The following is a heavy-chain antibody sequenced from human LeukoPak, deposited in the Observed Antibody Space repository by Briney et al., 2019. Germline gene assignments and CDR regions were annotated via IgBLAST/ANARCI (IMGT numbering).Heavy chain of an antibody. CDR3: ARMNYVSSGWGAPFDY. D-gene: IGHD1-7*01. Sequence: PGGSLRLSCAASGFTFSSSSMNWVRQAPGKGLEWVSYIRSSGSGTDYTGSVKGRFTISRDNAKNSLYLQMNSLRAEDTAVYYCARMNYVSSGWGAPFDYWGQGTLVTVSS. CDR2: IRSSGSGT. CDR1: GFTFSSSS. J-gene: IGHJ4*02. V-gene: IGHV3-48*04.